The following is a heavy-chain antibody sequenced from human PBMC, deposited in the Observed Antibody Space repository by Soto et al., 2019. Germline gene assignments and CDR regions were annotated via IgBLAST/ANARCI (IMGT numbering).Heavy chain of an antibody. CDR1: GGSISSGGYY. Sequence: PSETLSLTCPVSGGSISSGGYYWSWIRQHPGKGLEWIGYIYYSGSTYYNPSLKSRVTISVDTSKNQFSLKLSSVTAADTAVYYCAGSPTRNYYGEAFDIWGQGTMVTVSS. V-gene: IGHV4-31*03. J-gene: IGHJ3*02. CDR3: AGSPTRNYYGEAFDI. CDR2: IYYSGST. D-gene: IGHD3-10*01.